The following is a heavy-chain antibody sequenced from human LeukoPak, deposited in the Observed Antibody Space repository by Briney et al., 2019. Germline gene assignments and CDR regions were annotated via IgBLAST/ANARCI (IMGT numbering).Heavy chain of an antibody. CDR1: GGSISSSSYY. D-gene: IGHD6-6*01. J-gene: IGHJ6*02. CDR3: ARSDSSSSLFLGNYYGMDV. V-gene: IGHV4-39*01. CDR2: IYYSGST. Sequence: SETLSLTCTVSGGSISSSSYYWVWIRQPPGKGLEWIGTIYYSGSTYYNPSLKSRVTISVDTSKNQFSLQLSSVTAADTAVYYCARSDSSSSLFLGNYYGMDVWGQGTTVTVSS.